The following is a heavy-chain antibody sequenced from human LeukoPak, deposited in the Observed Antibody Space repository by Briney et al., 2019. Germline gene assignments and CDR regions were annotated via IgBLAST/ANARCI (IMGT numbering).Heavy chain of an antibody. Sequence: SVKVSCKASGGTFSSYAISWVRQAPGQGLEWMGGIIPIFGTANYAQKFQGRVTITADESTSTAYMELSSLRSEDTAVYYCAVRDSGSFYWFDPWGQGTLVTVSS. CDR2: IIPIFGTA. J-gene: IGHJ5*02. CDR1: GGTFSSYA. CDR3: AVRDSGSFYWFDP. D-gene: IGHD1-26*01. V-gene: IGHV1-69*13.